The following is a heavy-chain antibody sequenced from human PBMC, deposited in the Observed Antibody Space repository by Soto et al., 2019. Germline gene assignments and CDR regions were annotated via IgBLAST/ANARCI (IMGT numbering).Heavy chain of an antibody. CDR2: INAGNGNT. Sequence: ALVKVSCKASGYTFTSYAMHCVRQAPGQRLEWMGWINAGNGNTKYSPNFQGRVTITKDTSASTVYMELSSLRSEDTAVYFCTRDYYDSSGYYPKFDYWGQGTLVTVSS. V-gene: IGHV1-3*01. CDR1: GYTFTSYA. D-gene: IGHD3-22*01. CDR3: TRDYYDSSGYYPKFDY. J-gene: IGHJ4*02.